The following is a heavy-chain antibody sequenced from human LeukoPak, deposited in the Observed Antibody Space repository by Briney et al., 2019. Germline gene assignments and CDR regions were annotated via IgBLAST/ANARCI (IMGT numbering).Heavy chain of an antibody. CDR2: ISGSGGST. J-gene: IGHJ4*02. Sequence: PGGSLRLSCAASGFTFSSYAMSWVRQAPGKGLEWVSAISGSGGSTYYADSVKGRFTISRDNSKNTLYLQMNSLRAEDTAVYYCAKDPGVTAMAYGPTGFDYWGQGTLVTVSS. CDR1: GFTFSSYA. CDR3: AKDPGVTAMAYGPTGFDY. V-gene: IGHV3-23*01. D-gene: IGHD5-18*01.